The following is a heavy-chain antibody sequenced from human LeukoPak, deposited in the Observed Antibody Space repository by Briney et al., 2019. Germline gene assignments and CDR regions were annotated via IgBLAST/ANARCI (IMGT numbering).Heavy chain of an antibody. J-gene: IGHJ6*03. CDR2: ISTSGSTK. V-gene: IGHV3-48*03. D-gene: IGHD6-13*01. CDR1: GFTFSSYE. CDR3: ARDATTAVGWVYMDD. Sequence: GGSLRLSCAASGFTFSSYEMNWVRQAPGRGLEWLSHISTSGSTKYYANSVKGRFTISRDNAENSVYLQMSSLTAEDTGLYYCARDATTAVGWVYMDDWGKGTTVTISS.